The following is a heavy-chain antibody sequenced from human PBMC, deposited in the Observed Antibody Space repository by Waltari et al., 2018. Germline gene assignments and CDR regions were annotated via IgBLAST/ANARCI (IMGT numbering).Heavy chain of an antibody. V-gene: IGHV4-31*03. D-gene: IGHD3-10*01. J-gene: IGHJ4*02. CDR1: GGSISSGGYY. CDR2: IYYSGST. CDR3: ARGAEDYYGSGSYYNLIDY. Sequence: QVQLQESGPGLVKPSQTLSLTCTVSGGSISSGGYYWSWIRQHPGKGLEWIGYIYYSGSTYYNPSLKSRVTISVDTSKNQFSLKLSSVTAADTAVYYCARGAEDYYGSGSYYNLIDYWGQGTLVTVSS.